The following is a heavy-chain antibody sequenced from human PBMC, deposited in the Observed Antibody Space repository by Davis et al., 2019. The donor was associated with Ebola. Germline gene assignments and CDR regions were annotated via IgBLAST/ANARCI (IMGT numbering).Heavy chain of an antibody. V-gene: IGHV3-30-3*01. D-gene: IGHD1-1*01. Sequence: PGGSLRLSCAASGFTVSTNTMDWVRQAPGKGLERVALISYDGNKKYYADSVKGRFTVSSDTSKNTLYLQMNSLRAEDTALYYCARDHNCAFDSWGQGSLVTVSS. CDR1: GFTVSTNT. CDR2: ISYDGNKK. J-gene: IGHJ4*02. CDR3: ARDHNCAFDS.